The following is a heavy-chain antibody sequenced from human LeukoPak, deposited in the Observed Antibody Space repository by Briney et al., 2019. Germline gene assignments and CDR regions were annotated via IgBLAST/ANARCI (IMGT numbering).Heavy chain of an antibody. D-gene: IGHD6-19*01. J-gene: IGHJ6*03. Sequence: GSLRLSCAASGFTFDDYAMHWVRQAPGKGLEWVSGISDTGTSTYYADSVKGRFTISRDNSKNTLYLQMNSLRVEDTAVYYCAKGTSNGWTYFYMDVWGKGTTVTVSS. CDR1: GFTFDDYA. CDR3: AKGTSNGWTYFYMDV. CDR2: ISDTGTST. V-gene: IGHV3-23*01.